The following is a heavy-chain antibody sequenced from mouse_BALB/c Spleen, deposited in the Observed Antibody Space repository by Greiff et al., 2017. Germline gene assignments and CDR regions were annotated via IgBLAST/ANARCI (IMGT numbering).Heavy chain of an antibody. CDR3: AREAARAPAWFAY. J-gene: IGHJ3*01. V-gene: IGHV3-6*02. Sequence: EVQVVESGPGLVKPSQSLSLTCSVTGYSITSGYYWNWIRQFPGNKLEWMGYISYDGSNNYNPSLKNRISITRDTSKNQFFLKLNSVTTEDTATYYCAREAARAPAWFAYWGQGTLVTVSA. D-gene: IGHD3-1*01. CDR1: GYSITSGYY. CDR2: ISYDGSN.